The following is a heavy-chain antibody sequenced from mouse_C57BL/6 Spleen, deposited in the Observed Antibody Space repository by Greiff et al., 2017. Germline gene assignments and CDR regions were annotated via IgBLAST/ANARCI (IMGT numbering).Heavy chain of an antibody. CDR1: GYTFTDYY. CDR3: ARGTTVGATVDD. J-gene: IGHJ2*01. D-gene: IGHD1-1*01. V-gene: IGHV1-19*01. CDR2: INPYNGGT. Sequence: EVKLQESGPVLVKPGASVKMSCKASGYTFTDYYMNWVKQSPGKSLEWIGVINPYNGGTSYNQKFKGKATLTVDKSSSTAYMELNSLTSEDSAVYYGARGTTVGATVDDWGKGTTLTVSS.